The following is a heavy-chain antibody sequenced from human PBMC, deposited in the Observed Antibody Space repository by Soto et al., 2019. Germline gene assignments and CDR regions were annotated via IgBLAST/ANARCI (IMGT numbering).Heavy chain of an antibody. V-gene: IGHV4-59*01. J-gene: IGHJ4*02. CDR2: IYYSGST. CDR3: ASAAAGTSPYYFDY. D-gene: IGHD6-13*01. Sequence: SETLSLTCTVSGGSISSYYWSWIRQPPGKGLEWIGYIYYSGSTNYNPSLKSRVTISVDTSKNQFSLKLSSVTAADTAVYYCASAAAGTSPYYFDYWGQGTLVTVSS. CDR1: GGSISSYY.